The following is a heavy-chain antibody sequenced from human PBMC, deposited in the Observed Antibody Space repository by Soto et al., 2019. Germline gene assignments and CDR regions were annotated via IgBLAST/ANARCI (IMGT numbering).Heavy chain of an antibody. Sequence: GGSLRLSCVVSGFTFSSYVMHWVRQAPGKGLEWVAAIWYDGSNKYYVDSVKGRFTISRDTSKDTLYLQMNSLRAEDTAVYYCARLTAVVAPGRLSYYFDYWGQGTLATVSS. D-gene: IGHD2-15*01. V-gene: IGHV3-33*01. CDR3: ARLTAVVAPGRLSYYFDY. CDR1: GFTFSSYV. J-gene: IGHJ4*02. CDR2: IWYDGSNK.